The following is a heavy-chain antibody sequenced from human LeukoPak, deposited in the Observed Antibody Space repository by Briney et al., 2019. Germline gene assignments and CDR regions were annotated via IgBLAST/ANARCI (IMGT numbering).Heavy chain of an antibody. Sequence: SETLSLTCTVSGGSISSSSYYWGWIRQPPGKGLEWIGSIYYSGSTYYNPSLKSRVIISVDTSKNQFSLKLSSVTAADTAVYYCARDGYSSGWSEYYYYGMDVWGQGTTVTVSS. J-gene: IGHJ6*02. V-gene: IGHV4-39*07. CDR3: ARDGYSSGWSEYYYYGMDV. D-gene: IGHD6-19*01. CDR2: IYYSGST. CDR1: GGSISSSSYY.